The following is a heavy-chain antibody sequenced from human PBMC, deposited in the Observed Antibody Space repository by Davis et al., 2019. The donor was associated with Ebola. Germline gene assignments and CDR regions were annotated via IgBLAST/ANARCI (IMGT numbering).Heavy chain of an antibody. CDR3: AKVGGSYYSGDWFDP. CDR2: ISYDGSNK. J-gene: IGHJ5*02. Sequence: GGSLRLSCAASGFTFSSYGMHWVRQAPGKGLEWVAVISYDGSNKYYADSVKGRFTISRDNSKNTLYLQMNSLRAEDTAVYYCAKVGGSYYSGDWFDPWGQGTLVTVSS. CDR1: GFTFSSYG. D-gene: IGHD1-26*01. V-gene: IGHV3-30*18.